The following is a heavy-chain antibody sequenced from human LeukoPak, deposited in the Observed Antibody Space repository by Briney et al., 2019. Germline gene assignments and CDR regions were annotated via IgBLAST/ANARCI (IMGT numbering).Heavy chain of an antibody. V-gene: IGHV5-51*01. J-gene: IGHJ3*02. CDR3: ATTVVPAAILALAAFDI. Sequence: GESLKISCKGSGYSFTSYWIGWVRQMPGKGLEWMGFIYPGDSDTRYSPSFQGQVTISADKSISTAYLQWSSLKASDTAMYYCATTVVPAAILALAAFDIWGQGTMVTVSS. D-gene: IGHD2-2*02. CDR2: IYPGDSDT. CDR1: GYSFTSYW.